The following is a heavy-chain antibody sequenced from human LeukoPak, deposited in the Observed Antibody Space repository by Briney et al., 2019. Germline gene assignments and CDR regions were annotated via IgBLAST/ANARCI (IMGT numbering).Heavy chain of an antibody. V-gene: IGHV4-59*01. CDR1: GGSISTYY. D-gene: IGHD5-18*01. Sequence: PSETLSLTCTVSGGSISTYYWNWIRQPPGKRLEWIGYIYYSGSTNYNPSLKSRVTISVDTSKNQFSLKLNSVTAADTAVYYCARGYSYGEDYWGQGALVTVPS. CDR2: IYYSGST. J-gene: IGHJ4*02. CDR3: ARGYSYGEDY.